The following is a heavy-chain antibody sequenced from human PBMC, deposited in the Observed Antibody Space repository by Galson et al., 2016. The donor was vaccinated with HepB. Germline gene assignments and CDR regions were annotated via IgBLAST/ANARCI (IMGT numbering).Heavy chain of an antibody. V-gene: IGHV3-23*01. Sequence: SLRLSCAASGFTFSSYAMSWVRQAPGKGLEWVSSISGSGGSTYYGKSVKGRFTISRDNSKNTLYLLMNSLRADDTAVYYCAAGPPYTSSWRAWGYYYAMDVWGQGTTVTVSS. CDR2: ISGSGGST. CDR1: GFTFSSYA. D-gene: IGHD6-13*01. J-gene: IGHJ6*02. CDR3: AAGPPYTSSWRAWGYYYAMDV.